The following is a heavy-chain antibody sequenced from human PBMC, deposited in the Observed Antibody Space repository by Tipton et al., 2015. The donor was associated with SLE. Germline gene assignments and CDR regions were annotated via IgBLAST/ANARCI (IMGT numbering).Heavy chain of an antibody. D-gene: IGHD4-17*01. Sequence: TLSLTCTVSGGSINRSYWSWIRQPPGKGLEWIGYVYYSGSTNYNPSFESRVSMSVDTSKNQISLRLSSVTAADTAVYFCAGPYGDYGYFHHWGQGTLVTVSS. V-gene: IGHV4-59*01. CDR3: AGPYGDYGYFHH. J-gene: IGHJ1*01. CDR2: VYYSGST. CDR1: GGSINRSY.